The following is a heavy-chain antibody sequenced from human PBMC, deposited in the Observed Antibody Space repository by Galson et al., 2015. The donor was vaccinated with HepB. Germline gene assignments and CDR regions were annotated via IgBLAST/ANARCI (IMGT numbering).Heavy chain of an antibody. CDR1: GYSFTSYW. CDR3: ARLVAVYSSSERIDY. V-gene: IGHV5-51*01. Sequence: QSGAEVKKPGESLRISCKGFGYSFTSYWIGWVRQMPGKGLEWMGIIFPGDSETRYSPSFQGQVTISADKSITTAYLQWNSLKASDTAMYYCARLVAVYSSSERIDYGGQGTLVTVSS. D-gene: IGHD6-6*01. J-gene: IGHJ4*02. CDR2: IFPGDSET.